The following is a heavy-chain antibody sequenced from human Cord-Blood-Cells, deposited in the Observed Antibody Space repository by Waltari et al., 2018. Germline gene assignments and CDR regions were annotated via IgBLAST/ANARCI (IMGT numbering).Heavy chain of an antibody. D-gene: IGHD6-6*01. V-gene: IGHV1-2*02. J-gene: IGHJ4*02. CDR2: INPNSGGT. CDR3: ARVPEVYEYSSSSGGY. CDR1: GYTFTGYY. Sequence: QVQLVQSGAEVKKPGASVKVSCKASGYTFTGYYMHWVRQAPGQGLGWMGWINPNSGGTNYAQKCQGRDTMTMDTSISTAYMELSRLRSDDTAVYYCARVPEVYEYSSSSGGYWGQGTLVTVSS.